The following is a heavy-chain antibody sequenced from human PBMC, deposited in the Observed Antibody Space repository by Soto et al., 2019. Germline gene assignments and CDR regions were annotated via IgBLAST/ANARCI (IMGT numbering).Heavy chain of an antibody. CDR2: IYYSGST. V-gene: IGHV4-59*01. Sequence: KASETLSLTCTVSGGSISSYYWSWIRQPPGKGLEWIGYIYYSGSTNYNPSLKSRVTISVDTSKNQFSLKLSSVTAADTAVYYCARESYGSYDSSGAIAPSFDYWGQGTLVTVSS. CDR1: GGSISSYY. J-gene: IGHJ4*02. CDR3: ARESYGSYDSSGAIAPSFDY. D-gene: IGHD3-22*01.